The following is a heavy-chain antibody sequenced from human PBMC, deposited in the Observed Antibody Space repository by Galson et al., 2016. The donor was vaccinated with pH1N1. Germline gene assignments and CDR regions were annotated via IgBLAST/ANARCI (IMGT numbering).Heavy chain of an antibody. Sequence: PALVKPTQTLTLTCTFSGFSLSGSGMSVSWIRQPPGKALEWLARIDWDDDKFCSTSLQTRLTISKDTSKNQVVLTMTNMDPVDTATYYCARTKRRGGWAFDIWGQGTIITVSS. V-gene: IGHV2-70*17. CDR1: GFSLSGSGMS. CDR3: ARTKRRGGWAFDI. J-gene: IGHJ3*02. CDR2: IDWDDDK. D-gene: IGHD6-19*01.